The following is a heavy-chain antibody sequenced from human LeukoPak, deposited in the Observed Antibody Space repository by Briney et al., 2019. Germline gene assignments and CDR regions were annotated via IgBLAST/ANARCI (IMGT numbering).Heavy chain of an antibody. D-gene: IGHD6-19*01. J-gene: IGHJ6*02. V-gene: IGHV4-61*01. CDR3: ARNRGWYATDV. CDR1: GGSVRSDISH. CDR2: VHYSGSA. Sequence: ASETLSLTCSVSGGSVRSDISHWSWIRQPPGKGPEWIGYVHYSGSANYNPSLESRVTMSLDRPKNQFSLELTSVTAADTAVYYCARNRGWYATDVWGQGAAVTVSS.